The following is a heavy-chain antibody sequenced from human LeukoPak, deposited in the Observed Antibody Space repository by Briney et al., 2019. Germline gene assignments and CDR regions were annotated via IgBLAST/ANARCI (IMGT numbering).Heavy chain of an antibody. J-gene: IGHJ2*01. CDR2: ISSRSGYI. Sequence: PGGSLRLSCVVSGFTFRSYTMNWVRQAPGKGLEWISSISSRSGYIYYIDSVRGRFTISRDNARNSVYLQMDSLRPEDTAVYYCARRTQNDDLWSGSPDWYFDLWGRGTLVTASS. CDR3: ARRTQNDDLWSGSPDWYFDL. D-gene: IGHD3-3*01. CDR1: GFTFRSYT. V-gene: IGHV3-21*06.